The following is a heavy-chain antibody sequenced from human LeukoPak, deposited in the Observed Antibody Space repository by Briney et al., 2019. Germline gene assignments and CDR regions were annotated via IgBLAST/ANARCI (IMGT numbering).Heavy chain of an antibody. Sequence: SETLSLTCAVYGGSFSGYYWSWIRQPPGKGLEWIREINHSGSTNYNPSLKSRVTISVDTSKNQFSLKLSSVTAADTAVYYCASFSGSYYFDYWGQGTLVTVSS. J-gene: IGHJ4*02. CDR3: ASFSGSYYFDY. CDR1: GGSFSGYY. CDR2: INHSGST. V-gene: IGHV4-34*01. D-gene: IGHD1-26*01.